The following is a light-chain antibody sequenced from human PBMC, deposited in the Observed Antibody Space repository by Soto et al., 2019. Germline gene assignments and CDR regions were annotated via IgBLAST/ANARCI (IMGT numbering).Light chain of an antibody. J-gene: IGKJ4*01. CDR3: QQYGSSPLT. CDR2: RAS. CDR1: QSVSGW. V-gene: IGKV1-5*01. Sequence: DIQMTQSPSTLSASVGDTVTVTCRASQSVSGWLAWYQQKPGKAPKLLIYRASTRATGIPDRFSGSGSGTDFTLTISRLEAEDFAVYYCQQYGSSPLTFGGGTKVDIK.